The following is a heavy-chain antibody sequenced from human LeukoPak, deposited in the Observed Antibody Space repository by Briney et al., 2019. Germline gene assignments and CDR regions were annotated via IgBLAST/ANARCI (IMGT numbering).Heavy chain of an antibody. CDR1: GYTFTSYY. V-gene: IGHV1-46*01. CDR2: INLSGGST. J-gene: IGHJ4*02. CDR3: ARGGYDSSGYYSKSAYFDY. Sequence: GASVKVSCKASGYTFTSYYMHWVRQAPGQGLEWMGVINLSGGSTSYAQKFQGRVTMTRDTSTSTVYMELSSLRFEDTAVYYCARGGYDSSGYYSKSAYFDYWGQGTLVTVSS. D-gene: IGHD3-22*01.